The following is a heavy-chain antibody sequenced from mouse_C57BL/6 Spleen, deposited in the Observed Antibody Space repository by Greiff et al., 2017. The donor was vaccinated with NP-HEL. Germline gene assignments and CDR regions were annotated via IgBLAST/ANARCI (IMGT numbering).Heavy chain of an antibody. D-gene: IGHD4-1*01. CDR3: ARTGPLYAMDY. Sequence: QVQLKESGPELVKPGASVKISCKASGYAFSSSWMNWVKQRPGKGLEGVGRIYPGDGDTNYNGKFKGKATLTADKSSSTAYMQLSSLTSEDAAVYFCARTGPLYAMDYWGQGTSVTVSS. V-gene: IGHV1-82*01. CDR2: IYPGDGDT. J-gene: IGHJ4*01. CDR1: GYAFSSSW.